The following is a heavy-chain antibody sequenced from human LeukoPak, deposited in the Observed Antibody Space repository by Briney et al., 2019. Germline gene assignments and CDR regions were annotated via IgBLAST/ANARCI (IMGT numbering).Heavy chain of an antibody. D-gene: IGHD6-19*01. CDR1: GGSLSRYY. CDR3: AREEHSSGWYA. CDR2: IYYSGST. V-gene: IGHV4-59*01. J-gene: IGHJ4*02. Sequence: PSETLSLTCIVSGGSLSRYYWRWIRQPPGKGLEWIGYIYYSGSTNYNPSLKSRVTISVDTSKNQFSLKLSSVTAADTAVYYCAREEHSSGWYAWGQGTLVTVSS.